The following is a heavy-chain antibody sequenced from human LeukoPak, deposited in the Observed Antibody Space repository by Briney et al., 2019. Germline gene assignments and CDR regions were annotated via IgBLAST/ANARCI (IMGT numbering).Heavy chain of an antibody. J-gene: IGHJ4*02. Sequence: SQTLSLTCTVSGGSISSGGYYWSWIRQHPGQGLEWIGYIYYSGSTYYNPSLKSRVTISVDTSKNQFSLKLSSVTAADTAVYYCARTAMVRARYYFDYWGQGTLVTVSS. D-gene: IGHD3-10*01. V-gene: IGHV4-31*03. CDR2: IYYSGST. CDR3: ARTAMVRARYYFDY. CDR1: GGSISSGGYY.